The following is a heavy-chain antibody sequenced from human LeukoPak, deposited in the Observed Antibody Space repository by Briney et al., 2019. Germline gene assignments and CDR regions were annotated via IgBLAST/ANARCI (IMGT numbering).Heavy chain of an antibody. CDR2: ISGSGGST. J-gene: IGHJ4*02. V-gene: IGHV3-23*01. D-gene: IGHD2-2*01. Sequence: GGSLRLSCAASGFTFSAYAMNWVRQAPGKGLEWVSVISGSGGSTYYADSVKGRFTISRDNSKNTLYLQMNSLRAEDTAVYYCAKDFVVVPARYFGCWGQGTLVTVSS. CDR3: AKDFVVVPARYFGC. CDR1: GFTFSAYA.